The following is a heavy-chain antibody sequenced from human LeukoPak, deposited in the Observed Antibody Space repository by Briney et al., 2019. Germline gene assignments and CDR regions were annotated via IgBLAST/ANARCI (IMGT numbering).Heavy chain of an antibody. CDR3: ARLIPQVVVPGAVDY. CDR2: ISAYNGNR. CDR1: GYTFRSYA. J-gene: IGHJ4*02. D-gene: IGHD2-2*01. Sequence: ASVKVSCKASGYTFRSYAISWVRQAPGQGLEWMGWISAYNGNRNYAQKLRGRVTMTTDTSTSTAYMELRSLRSDDTAVYYCARLIPQVVVPGAVDYWGQGTLVTVSS. V-gene: IGHV1-18*01.